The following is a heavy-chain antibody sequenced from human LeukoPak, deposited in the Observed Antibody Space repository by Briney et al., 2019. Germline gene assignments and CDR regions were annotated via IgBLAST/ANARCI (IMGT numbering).Heavy chain of an antibody. CDR3: ARDLSSNWSNLGY. CDR1: GFTFADYG. D-gene: IGHD6-13*01. V-gene: IGHV3-20*04. Sequence: TGESLRLSCEDSGFTFADYGLSWVRQAPGKGPQWVAGINWSGDNTFYADSVKGRFTIFRDNTKKTLYLQMDNLRGDDTATYYCARDLSSNWSNLGYWGQGTLVTVSS. J-gene: IGHJ4*02. CDR2: INWSGDNT.